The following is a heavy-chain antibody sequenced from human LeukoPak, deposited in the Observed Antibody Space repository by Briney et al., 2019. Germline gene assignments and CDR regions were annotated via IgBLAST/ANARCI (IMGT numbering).Heavy chain of an antibody. V-gene: IGHV4-39*01. CDR2: IYYSGST. J-gene: IGHJ3*02. CDR3: ARHGYEWGLDI. Sequence: SQTLSLTCTVSGGSISRSSYYWGWIRQPPGKGLEWIGSIYYSGSTYYNPSLKSRVTISVDTSKNQFSLRLSSVTAADTAVYYCARHGYEWGLDIWGQGTMVTVSS. CDR1: GGSISRSSYY. D-gene: IGHD1-26*01.